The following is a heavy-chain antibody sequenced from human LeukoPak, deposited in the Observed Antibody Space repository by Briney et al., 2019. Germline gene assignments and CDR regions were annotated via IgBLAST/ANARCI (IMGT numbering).Heavy chain of an antibody. CDR2: INHSGST. CDR3: ARGLRRWLQVYYFDY. D-gene: IGHD5-24*01. Sequence: SGTLSLTCAVYGGSFSGYYWSWIRQPPGKGLEWIGEINHSGSTNYNPSLKSRVTISVDTSKNQFSLKLSSVTAADTAVYYCARGLRRWLQVYYFDYWGQGTLVTVSS. J-gene: IGHJ4*02. CDR1: GGSFSGYY. V-gene: IGHV4-34*01.